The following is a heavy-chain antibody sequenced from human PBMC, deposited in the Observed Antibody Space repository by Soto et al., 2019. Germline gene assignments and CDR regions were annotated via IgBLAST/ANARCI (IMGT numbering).Heavy chain of an antibody. J-gene: IGHJ5*02. CDR1: GGSISSGDYY. V-gene: IGHV4-30-4*01. Sequence: PSETLSLTCTVSGGSISSGDYYWSWIRQPPGKGLEWIGYIYYSGSTYYNQSLKSRVTISVDTSKNQFSLKLSSVTAADTAVFYCARDYYDSSGSNWFDPWGQGTLVTVSS. D-gene: IGHD3-22*01. CDR2: IYYSGST. CDR3: ARDYYDSSGSNWFDP.